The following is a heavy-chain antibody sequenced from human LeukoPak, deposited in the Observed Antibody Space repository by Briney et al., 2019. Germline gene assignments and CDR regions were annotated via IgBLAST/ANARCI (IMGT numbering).Heavy chain of an antibody. CDR3: ARVTSRLGWFDP. V-gene: IGHV4-38-2*02. D-gene: IGHD1-14*01. CDR2: ISHSGST. CDR1: GYSISSGYY. J-gene: IGHJ5*02. Sequence: SETLSLTCTVSGYSISSGYYWGWIRQPPGKGLEWIGSISHSGSTYYKPSLKSLVTISVDTSKNQFSLKLRSVTAADTAVYYCARVTSRLGWFDPWGQGTLVTVSS.